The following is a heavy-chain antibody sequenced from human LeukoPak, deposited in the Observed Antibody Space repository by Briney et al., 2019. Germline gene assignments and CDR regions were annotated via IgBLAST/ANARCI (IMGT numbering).Heavy chain of an antibody. V-gene: IGHV3-30-3*01. CDR2: TSSDGNIK. CDR1: GFSFSSYT. Sequence: GSSLRFSGAASGFSFSSYTMHWLRQAPGKGLEWVAVTSSDGNIKYYADSVKGRFTISRDNSKTTLYLQMNSLRGEDTDVYYCARDPVPATARHFDYWGQGNLVTVSS. D-gene: IGHD1-1*01. CDR3: ARDPVPATARHFDY. J-gene: IGHJ4*02.